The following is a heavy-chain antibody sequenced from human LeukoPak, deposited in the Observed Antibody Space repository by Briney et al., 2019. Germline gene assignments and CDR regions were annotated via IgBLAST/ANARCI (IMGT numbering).Heavy chain of an antibody. CDR2: ISVSGGTT. Sequence: GGSLRLSCAASGFTFSNYVMSWVRQAPGKGLEWVSTISVSGGTTYYADSMKGRFTISTDNSKNTLYLQMNSLRAEDTAVYYCAKHLDMVATTFDYWGQGTLVTVSS. J-gene: IGHJ4*02. CDR3: AKHLDMVATTFDY. CDR1: GFTFSNYV. V-gene: IGHV3-23*01. D-gene: IGHD5-12*01.